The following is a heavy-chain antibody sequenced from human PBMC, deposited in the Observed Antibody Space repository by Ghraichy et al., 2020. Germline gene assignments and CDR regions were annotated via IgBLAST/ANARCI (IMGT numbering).Heavy chain of an antibody. CDR3: AKIDDY. V-gene: IGHV3-7*03. D-gene: IGHD3-9*01. CDR1: GFIFDSYW. CDR2: IKQDGSEK. J-gene: IGHJ4*02. Sequence: GGSLRLSCAVSGFIFDSYWMTWDRQAPGKGLEWVANIKQDGSEKYYVDSVKGRFTISRDNANNSLYLQMDSLRPEDTAIYYCAKIDDYWGQGTLVTVSS.